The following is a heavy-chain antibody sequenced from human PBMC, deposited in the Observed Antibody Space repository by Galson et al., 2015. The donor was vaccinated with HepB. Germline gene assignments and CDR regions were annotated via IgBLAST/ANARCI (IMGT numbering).Heavy chain of an antibody. Sequence: SLRLSCAASGFTFSSYWMSWVRQAPGKGLEWVANIKQDGSEKYYVDSVKGRFTISRDNAKNSLYLQMNSLRAEDTAVYYCARDETTSGWYQVSNFDYWGQGTLVTVSS. V-gene: IGHV3-7*03. CDR2: IKQDGSEK. CDR3: ARDETTSGWYQVSNFDY. CDR1: GFTFSSYW. J-gene: IGHJ4*02. D-gene: IGHD6-19*01.